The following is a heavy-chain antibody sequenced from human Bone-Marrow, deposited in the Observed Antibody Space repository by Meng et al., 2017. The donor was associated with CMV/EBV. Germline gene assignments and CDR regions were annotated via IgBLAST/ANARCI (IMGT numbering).Heavy chain of an antibody. V-gene: IGHV3-48*03. CDR2: ISSSGSTI. D-gene: IGHD5-24*01. Sequence: GESLKISCAASGFTFSSYEMHWVRQAPGKGLEWVSYISSSGSTIYYADSVKGRFTISRDNAKNSLYLQMNSLRAEDTAVYYCARVERRHYYYGMDVWGQGTTVTVSS. CDR1: GFTFSSYE. CDR3: ARVERRHYYYGMDV. J-gene: IGHJ6*02.